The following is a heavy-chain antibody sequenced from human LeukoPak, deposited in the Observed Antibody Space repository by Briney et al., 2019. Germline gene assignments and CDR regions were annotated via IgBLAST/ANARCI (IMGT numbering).Heavy chain of an antibody. CDR2: IYYSGST. D-gene: IGHD6-13*01. V-gene: IGHV4-59*01. CDR3: ARSARSALGSSWYLNWYFDL. J-gene: IGHJ2*01. CDR1: GGSISSYY. Sequence: SETLSLTCTVSGGSISSYYWSWIRQPPGKGLEWIGYIYYSGSTNYNPSLKSRVTISVDTSKNQFSLKLSSVTAADTAVYYCARSARSALGSSWYLNWYFDLWGRGTLVTVSS.